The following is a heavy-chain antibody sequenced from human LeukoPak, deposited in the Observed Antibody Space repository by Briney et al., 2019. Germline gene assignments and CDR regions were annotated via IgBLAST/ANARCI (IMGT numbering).Heavy chain of an antibody. CDR1: GGSFSGYY. CDR2: INHSGST. J-gene: IGHJ4*02. V-gene: IGHV4-34*01. CDR3: ARASTYYDILTGYYALKYYFDY. Sequence: SETLSLTCAVYGGSFSGYYWSWIRQPPGKGLEWIGEINHSGSTNYNPSLKSRVTISVDTSKNQFSLKLSSVTAADTAVYYCARASTYYDILTGYYALKYYFDYWGQGTLVTVSS. D-gene: IGHD3-9*01.